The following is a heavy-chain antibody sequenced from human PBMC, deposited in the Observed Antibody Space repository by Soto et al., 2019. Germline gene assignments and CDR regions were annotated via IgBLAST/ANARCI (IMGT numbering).Heavy chain of an antibody. V-gene: IGHV3-48*01. J-gene: IGHJ4*02. CDR1: GFTFSSYS. D-gene: IGHD3-22*01. CDR3: VKGEYYYDSSGYSPFDY. Sequence: GGSLRLFCAASGFTFSSYSMNWVRQAPGKGLEWVSYISSSSSTIYYADSVKGRFTISRDNSKNTQYLQMSSLRADDTAVYYCVKGEYYYDSSGYSPFDYWGQGTLVTVSS. CDR2: ISSSSSTI.